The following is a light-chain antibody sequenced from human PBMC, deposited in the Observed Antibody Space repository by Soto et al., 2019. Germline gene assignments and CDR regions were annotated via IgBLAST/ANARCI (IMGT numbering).Light chain of an antibody. CDR2: GVN. J-gene: IGLJ3*02. CDR3: CSYAGSSLWM. CDR1: GSDIGNYNL. Sequence: QSALTQPAAVSGSLGQSITISCSGSGSDIGNYNLVSWYQQQPGKVPRLIIYGVNKGPSGVSNRFSGSKSCNTASLPISDLQPDDECLYYCCSYAGSSLWMFGGGTKLTVL. V-gene: IGLV2-23*02.